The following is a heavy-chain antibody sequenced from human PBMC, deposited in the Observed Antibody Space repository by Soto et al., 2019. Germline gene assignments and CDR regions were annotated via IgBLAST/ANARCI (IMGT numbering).Heavy chain of an antibody. D-gene: IGHD3-10*01. Sequence: SATLSLTCTVSGGSISSYYWSWIRQPPGKGLEWIGYNYYSGSTNYNPSLKSRVTISVDTSKNQFSLKLSSVTAADSAVYYCARQTRSGSYLFFDYWGQGTLVTVSS. CDR1: GGSISSYY. J-gene: IGHJ4*02. CDR2: NYYSGST. V-gene: IGHV4-59*08. CDR3: ARQTRSGSYLFFDY.